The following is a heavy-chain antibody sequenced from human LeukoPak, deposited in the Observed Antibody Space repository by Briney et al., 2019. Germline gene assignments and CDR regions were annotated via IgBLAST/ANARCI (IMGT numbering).Heavy chain of an antibody. D-gene: IGHD6-13*01. Sequence: SETLSLTCTISGFSISSYYWSWIRQPPGKGLEWIAYMYYSGSTDHNPSLKRGVTISPDTTTSHFFLKLSSVTAADTTAYYCAASRWQRLFDNWGEGTLVTASS. CDR2: MYYSGST. CDR1: GFSISSYY. J-gene: IGHJ4*02. CDR3: AASRWQRLFDN. V-gene: IGHV4-59*01.